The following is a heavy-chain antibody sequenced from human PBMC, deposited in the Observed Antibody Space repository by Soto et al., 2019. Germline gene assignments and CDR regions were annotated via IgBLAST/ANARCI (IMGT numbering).Heavy chain of an antibody. J-gene: IGHJ6*02. CDR2: IYYSGST. D-gene: IGHD5-12*01. V-gene: IGHV4-59*08. CDR3: ARGYARGMDV. Sequence: TSETLSLTCTVSGGSISSYYWSWIRQPPGKGLEWIGNIYYSGSTNYNPSLKSRVTISVDTSKNQFSLKLSSVTAADTAVYYCARGYARGMDVWGQGTTVTVSS. CDR1: GGSISSYY.